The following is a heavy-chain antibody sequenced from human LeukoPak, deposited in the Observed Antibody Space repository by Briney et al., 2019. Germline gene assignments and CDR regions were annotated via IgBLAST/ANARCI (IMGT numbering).Heavy chain of an antibody. Sequence: ALSLPFPFSGGSISSGDYYLGWIRPPPRKGPGWIWDIYYSGSTYYNPSLKSRVTISVDTSKNQFSLKLSSVTAADTAVYYCARTHYYDSSGYEYYFDYWGQGTLVTVSS. CDR1: GGSISSGDYY. V-gene: IGHV4-30-4*08. CDR3: ARTHYYDSSGYEYYFDY. D-gene: IGHD3-22*01. CDR2: IYYSGST. J-gene: IGHJ4*02.